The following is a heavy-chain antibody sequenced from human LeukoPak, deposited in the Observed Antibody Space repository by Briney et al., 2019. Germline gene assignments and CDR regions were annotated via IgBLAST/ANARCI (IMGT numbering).Heavy chain of an antibody. V-gene: IGHV1-69*13. CDR3: ATTDTVTTFYGSASYGLPKYYYYYYMDV. CDR1: GGTFSSYA. J-gene: IGHJ6*03. CDR2: IIPIFGTA. Sequence: GASVKASCKASGGTFSSYAISWVRQAPGQGLEWMGGIIPIFGTANYAQKFQGRVTITADESTSTAYMELSSLRSEDTAVYYCATTDTVTTFYGSASYGLPKYYYYYYMDVWDKGTTVTVSS. D-gene: IGHD4-11*01.